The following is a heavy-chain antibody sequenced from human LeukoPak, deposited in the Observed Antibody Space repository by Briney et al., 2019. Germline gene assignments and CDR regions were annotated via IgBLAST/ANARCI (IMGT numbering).Heavy chain of an antibody. CDR1: EFTFKGFA. Sequence: GGSLRLSCVSPEFTFKGFAMSWVRQAPGKGLEWVSGISGGGVSTYYADSVKGRFTISRDNSKNTLYVQMNSLRAEDTAVYYCARDLGPGPISGYRRGRFYHAMDVWGQGTTVTVSS. CDR2: ISGGGVST. CDR3: ARDLGPGPISGYRRGRFYHAMDV. V-gene: IGHV3-23*01. D-gene: IGHD3-22*01. J-gene: IGHJ6*02.